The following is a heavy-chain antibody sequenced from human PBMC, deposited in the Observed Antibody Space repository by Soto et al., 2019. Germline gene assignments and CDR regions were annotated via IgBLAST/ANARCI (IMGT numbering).Heavy chain of an antibody. CDR3: ARCYCSVGSCYACWHFDL. V-gene: IGHV1-18*01. Sequence: QVQLVQSGAEVKKPGASVKVSCQASGYTFTNYAISWVRQAPGQGLEWMGWISASTRNTDQAQNFPGRVTMTIDTSTNTANMELSSLRSDDTAVYYCARCYCSVGSCYACWHFDLWGRGTLVTVSS. CDR1: GYTFTNYA. CDR2: ISASTRNT. J-gene: IGHJ2*01. D-gene: IGHD2-15*01.